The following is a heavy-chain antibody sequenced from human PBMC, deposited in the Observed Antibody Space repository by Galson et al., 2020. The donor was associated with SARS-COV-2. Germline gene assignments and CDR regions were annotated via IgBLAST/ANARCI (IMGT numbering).Heavy chain of an antibody. J-gene: IGHJ4*02. CDR2: ISSSSSTI. V-gene: IGHV3-48*01. Sequence: GGYLRLSCAASGFTFSSYSMNWVRQAPGKGLEWVSYISSSSSTIYYADSVKGRFTISRDNAKNSVYLQMNSLRAEDTAVYYCARDYYDSSGYPAPDVDYWGQGTLVTVSS. CDR3: ARDYYDSSGYPAPDVDY. D-gene: IGHD3-22*01. CDR1: GFTFSSYS.